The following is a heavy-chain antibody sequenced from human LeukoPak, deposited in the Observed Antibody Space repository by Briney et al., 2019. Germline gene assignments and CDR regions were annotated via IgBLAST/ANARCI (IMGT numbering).Heavy chain of an antibody. CDR3: AKRIPQIAAPNSPLDY. CDR2: IKQDGSEK. J-gene: IGHJ4*02. CDR1: GFTFSSYW. Sequence: GGSLRLSCAASGFTFSSYWMSWVRQAPGKGLEWVASIKQDGSEKYYVDSVKGRFTISRDNAKNSLYLQMNSLRAEDTAVYYCAKRIPQIAAPNSPLDYWGQGTLVTVSS. D-gene: IGHD2-15*01. V-gene: IGHV3-7*03.